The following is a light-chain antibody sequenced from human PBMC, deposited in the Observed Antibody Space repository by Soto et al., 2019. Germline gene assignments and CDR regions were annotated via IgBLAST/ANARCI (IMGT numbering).Light chain of an antibody. V-gene: IGLV1-47*01. CDR3: AAWDDSLRGWV. CDR2: RNN. J-gene: IGLJ3*02. Sequence: QAVVTQPPSASGTPGQRVTISCSGSNSNIGVNSVYWFQQLPDTAPKLLIYRNNQRPSGVPDRFSGSKSGTSASLAISGLRSEDEADYYCAAWDDSLRGWVFGGGTKLTV. CDR1: NSNIGVNS.